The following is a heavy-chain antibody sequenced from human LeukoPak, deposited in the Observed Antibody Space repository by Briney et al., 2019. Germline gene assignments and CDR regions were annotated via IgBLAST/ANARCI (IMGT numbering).Heavy chain of an antibody. CDR1: GGTFSSYA. D-gene: IGHD3-10*01. V-gene: IGHV1-69*04. Sequence: ASVKVSCKASGGTFSSYAISGVRQAPGQGLEWMGRIIPILGIANYAQKFQGRVTITADKSTSTAYMELSSLRSEDTAVYYCARDPGRWFGELFFDYWGQGTLVTVSS. J-gene: IGHJ4*02. CDR3: ARDPGRWFGELFFDY. CDR2: IIPILGIA.